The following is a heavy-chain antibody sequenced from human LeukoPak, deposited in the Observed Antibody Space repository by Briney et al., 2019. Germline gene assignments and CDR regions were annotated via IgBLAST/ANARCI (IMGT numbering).Heavy chain of an antibody. CDR1: GFTFSSYA. J-gene: IGHJ4*02. CDR2: ISGGGGST. CDR3: AKDSLRYFDWLLNYFDY. D-gene: IGHD3-9*01. Sequence: GGSLRLSCAASGFTFSSYAMSWVRQAPGKGLEWVSAISGGGGSTYYADSVKGRFTISRDNSKNTLYLQMNSLRAEDTAVYYCAKDSLRYFDWLLNYFDYWGQGTLVTVSS. V-gene: IGHV3-23*01.